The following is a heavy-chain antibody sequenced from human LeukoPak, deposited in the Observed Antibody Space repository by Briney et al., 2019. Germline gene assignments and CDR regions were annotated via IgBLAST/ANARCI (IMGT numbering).Heavy chain of an antibody. V-gene: IGHV1-69*04. J-gene: IGHJ6*03. D-gene: IGHD2-2*01. CDR2: IIPILGIA. Sequence: ASVTVSCKASGGTFSSYAISWVRQAPGQGLEWMGRIIPILGIANYAQKFQGRVTITTDESTSTAYMELSSLRSEDTAVYYCARSTIPGCSSTSCFYYYYMDVWGKGTTVTVSS. CDR3: ARSTIPGCSSTSCFYYYYMDV. CDR1: GGTFSSYA.